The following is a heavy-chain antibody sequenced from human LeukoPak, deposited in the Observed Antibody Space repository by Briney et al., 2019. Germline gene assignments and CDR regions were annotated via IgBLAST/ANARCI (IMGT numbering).Heavy chain of an antibody. CDR3: ARAQCCPGTPDY. CDR2: IYTSGST. CDR1: GGSISSGSYY. Sequence: SETLSLTCTVSGGSISSGSYYWSWIRQPAGKGLEWIGRIYTSGSTNYNPSLKSRVTISVDTSKNQFSLRLSSVTAADTAVYYCARAQCCPGTPDYWGQGTLVTVSS. J-gene: IGHJ4*02. D-gene: IGHD5/OR15-5a*01. V-gene: IGHV4-61*02.